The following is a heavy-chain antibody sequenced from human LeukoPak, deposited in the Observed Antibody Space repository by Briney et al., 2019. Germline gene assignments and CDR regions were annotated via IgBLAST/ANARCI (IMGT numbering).Heavy chain of an antibody. D-gene: IGHD5-18*01. V-gene: IGHV3-74*01. CDR3: ARGGGYRYGSFDY. CDR1: GIIFNNYC. J-gene: IGHJ4*02. CDR2: INRDGSST. Sequence: PGESLRLSCAASGIIFNNYCMHWLPQAPGKGLVWVLRINRDGSSTSHADYVKGRFTISRDDAKNTLYLQMNSLRAGDAAVYYCARGGGYRYGSFDYGGQGTLVTVSS.